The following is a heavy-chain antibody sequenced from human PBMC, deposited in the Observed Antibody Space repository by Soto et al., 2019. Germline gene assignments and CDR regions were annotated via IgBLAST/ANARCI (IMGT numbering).Heavy chain of an antibody. J-gene: IGHJ4*02. CDR1: GGSISSINDY. Sequence: SETLSLTCTVSGGSISSINDYWGWIRQPPGKGLEWIGSIYYSGSSYYNPSLKSRVTISVDTSKNQFSLKLNSVTAADTAVYYCAREVVYYFDYWGQGTLVTVSS. V-gene: IGHV4-39*02. D-gene: IGHD2-15*01. CDR3: AREVVYYFDY. CDR2: IYYSGSS.